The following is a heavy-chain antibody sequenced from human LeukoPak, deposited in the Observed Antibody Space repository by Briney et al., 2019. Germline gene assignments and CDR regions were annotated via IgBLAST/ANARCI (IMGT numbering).Heavy chain of an antibody. CDR2: ISISSNYI. J-gene: IGHJ4*02. Sequence: PGGSLRLSCAAPGFTFSSYSLNWVRQAPGKGLEWVSSISISSNYIYYADSVKGRFTISRDNAKNSLYLQMNSLRAEDTAVYYCAALLGGPHPGYWGQGTLVTVSS. CDR1: GFTFSSYS. V-gene: IGHV3-21*01. D-gene: IGHD7-27*01. CDR3: AALLGGPHPGY.